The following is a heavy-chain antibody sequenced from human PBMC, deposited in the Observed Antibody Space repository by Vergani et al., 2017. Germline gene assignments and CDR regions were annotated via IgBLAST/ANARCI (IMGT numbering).Heavy chain of an antibody. CDR3: AKDSSGWSYYYYYGMDV. CDR2: IYYSGST. CDR1: GGSISSYY. V-gene: IGHV4-59*01. J-gene: IGHJ6*02. D-gene: IGHD6-19*01. Sequence: QVQLQESGPGLVKPSETLSLTCTVSGGSISSYYWSWIRQPPGKGLEWIGYIYYSGSTNYNPSLKSRVTISVDTSKNQFSLKLSSVTAADTAVYYCAKDSSGWSYYYYYGMDVWGQGTTVTVSS.